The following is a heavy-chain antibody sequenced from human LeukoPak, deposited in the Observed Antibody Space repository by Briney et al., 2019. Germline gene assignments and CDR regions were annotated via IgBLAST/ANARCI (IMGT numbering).Heavy chain of an antibody. CDR2: IDTDGSST. Sequence: GGSLRLSCAASGFTFSSYWMHWVRQTPEKGLVWVSRIDTDGSSTIYADSVKGRFTISRDNAKKSLYLQMNSLRADDTAVYYCARQETTTYNGAFDIWGQGTMVTVSS. D-gene: IGHD1-1*01. J-gene: IGHJ3*02. CDR3: ARQETTTYNGAFDI. CDR1: GFTFSSYW. V-gene: IGHV3-74*01.